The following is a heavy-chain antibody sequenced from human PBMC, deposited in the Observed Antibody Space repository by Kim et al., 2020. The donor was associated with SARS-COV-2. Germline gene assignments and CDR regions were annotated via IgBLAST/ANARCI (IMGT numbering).Heavy chain of an antibody. CDR3: TTVPGIAVAGRVDY. D-gene: IGHD6-19*01. V-gene: IGHV3-15*01. J-gene: IGHJ4*02. Sequence: GGSLRLSCAASGFTFSNAWMSWVRQAPGKGLEWVGRIKSKTDGGTTDYAAPVKGRFTISRDDSKNTLYLQMNSLKTEDTAVYYCTTVPGIAVAGRVDYWGQGTLVTVSS. CDR1: GFTFSNAW. CDR2: IKSKTDGGTT.